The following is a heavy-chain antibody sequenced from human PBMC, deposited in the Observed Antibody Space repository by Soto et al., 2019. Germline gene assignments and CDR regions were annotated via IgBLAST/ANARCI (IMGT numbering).Heavy chain of an antibody. CDR3: ASYSLPGYYGSGSYYGPFDY. Sequence: QVQLVESGGGVVQPGRSLRLSCAASGFTFSSYAMHWVRQAPGKGLEWVAVISYDGSNKYYADSVKGRFTISRDNSKNTLYLQMNSLRVEDTAVYYCASYSLPGYYGSGSYYGPFDYWGQGTLVTVSS. CDR2: ISYDGSNK. J-gene: IGHJ4*02. V-gene: IGHV3-30-3*01. D-gene: IGHD3-10*01. CDR1: GFTFSSYA.